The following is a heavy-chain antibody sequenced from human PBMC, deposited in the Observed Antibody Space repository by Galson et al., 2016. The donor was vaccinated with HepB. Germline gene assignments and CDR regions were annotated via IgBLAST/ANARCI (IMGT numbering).Heavy chain of an antibody. J-gene: IGHJ6*03. CDR3: ARAGGFRQWLARGAYYYYYMDV. D-gene: IGHD6-19*01. V-gene: IGHV1-3*01. Sequence: SVKVSCKASGYSFTTHVIHWVRQAPGQRLEWMGWINAGNDNTKYSENFQGRVTITRDTSASTAYMELSSLRSEDTAVYYCARAGGFRQWLARGAYYYYYMDVWGKGTTVTVSS. CDR1: GYSFTTHV. CDR2: INAGNDNT.